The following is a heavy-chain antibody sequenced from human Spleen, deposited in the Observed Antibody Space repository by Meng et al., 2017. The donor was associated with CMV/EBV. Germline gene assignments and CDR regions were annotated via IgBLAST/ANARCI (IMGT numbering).Heavy chain of an antibody. CDR2: ISSSSSYI. Sequence: GESLKSSCAASGFTFSSYSMNWVRQAPGKGLEWVSSISSSSSYIYYADSVKGRFTISRDNAKNSLYLQMNSLRAEDTAVYYCARARVGISSGPDSWGQGTLVTVSS. J-gene: IGHJ4*02. V-gene: IGHV3-21*01. D-gene: IGHD3-10*01. CDR1: GFTFSSYS. CDR3: ARARVGISSGPDS.